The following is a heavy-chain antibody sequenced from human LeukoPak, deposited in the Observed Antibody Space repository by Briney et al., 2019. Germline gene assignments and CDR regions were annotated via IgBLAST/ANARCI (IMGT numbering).Heavy chain of an antibody. D-gene: IGHD3-16*01. CDR1: GFTFGDYA. J-gene: IGHJ4*02. Sequence: PGGSLRLSCTASGFTFGDYAMSWFRQAPGKGLEWVGFIRSKACGGTTEYAASVKGRFTISRDDSKSVAYLQMNSLKTEDTAVYYCTRYDYVWGSNDYWGQGTLVTVSS. CDR3: TRYDYVWGSNDY. CDR2: IRSKACGGTT. V-gene: IGHV3-49*03.